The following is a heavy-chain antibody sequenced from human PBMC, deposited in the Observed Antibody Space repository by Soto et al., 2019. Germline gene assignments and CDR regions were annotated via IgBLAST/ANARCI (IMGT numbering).Heavy chain of an antibody. J-gene: IGHJ3*02. CDR2: ISGSGGST. V-gene: IGHV3-23*01. Sequence: GGSLRLSCAASGFTFSSYAMSWVRQAPGKGLEWVSAISGSGGSTYYADSVKGRFTISRDNSKNTLYLQMNSLRAEDTAVYYCAKGFYGSGSYLGDDAFDIWGQGTMVTVSS. CDR1: GFTFSSYA. D-gene: IGHD3-10*01. CDR3: AKGFYGSGSYLGDDAFDI.